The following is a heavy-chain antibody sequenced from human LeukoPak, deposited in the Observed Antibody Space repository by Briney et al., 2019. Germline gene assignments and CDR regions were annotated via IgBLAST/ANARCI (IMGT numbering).Heavy chain of an antibody. CDR1: GYSFTSYW. V-gene: IGHV5-51*01. CDR2: IYPGDSET. J-gene: IGHJ3*02. CDR3: ASNWNDNTYAFDI. Sequence: GESLKIYCKGSGYSFTSYWIGWVRQMPGKGLEWMGIIYPGDSETRYSPPFQGQVTISADKSISTAYLQWSSLKASDTAMYYCASNWNDNTYAFDIWGQGTMVTVSS. D-gene: IGHD1-20*01.